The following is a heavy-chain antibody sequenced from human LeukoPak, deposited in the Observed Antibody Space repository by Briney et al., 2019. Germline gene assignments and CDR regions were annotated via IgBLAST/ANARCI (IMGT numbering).Heavy chain of an antibody. CDR3: ARVNRVRGVNNWFDP. J-gene: IGHJ5*02. Sequence: SETLSLTCAVYGGSFSGCYWSWIRQPPGKGLEWIGEINHSGSTNYNPSLKSRVTISVDTSKNQFSLKLSSVTAADTAVYYCARVNRVRGVNNWFDPWGQGTLVTVSS. CDR2: INHSGST. V-gene: IGHV4-34*01. D-gene: IGHD3-10*01. CDR1: GGSFSGCY.